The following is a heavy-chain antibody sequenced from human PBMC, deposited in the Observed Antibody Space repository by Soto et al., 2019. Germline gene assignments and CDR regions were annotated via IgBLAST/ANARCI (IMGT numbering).Heavy chain of an antibody. CDR3: ARRGGGDYFFDS. CDR2: LFYSGGT. J-gene: IGHJ4*02. D-gene: IGHD4-17*01. Sequence: PSETLSLTCSVSGDSISTSNYYRGWIRQPPGKGLEWIGHLFYSGGTHYNPSLKSRVSISVDTSKNEFSLKLTSITAADTAIYFCARRGGGDYFFDSWGQGILVTVSS. CDR1: GDSISTSNYY. V-gene: IGHV4-39*07.